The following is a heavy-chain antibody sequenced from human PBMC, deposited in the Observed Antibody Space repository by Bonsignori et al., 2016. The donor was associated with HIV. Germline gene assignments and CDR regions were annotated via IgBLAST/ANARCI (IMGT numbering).Heavy chain of an antibody. V-gene: IGHV4-4*07. CDR2: FYAGGSA. Sequence: WIRQPPGKGLEWIGRFYAGGSADYNPSLKSRVTMSADTSKNQYSLKMRAVTAADTAVYYCARGSSRWFYYWGQGTLVTVSS. J-gene: IGHJ4*02. D-gene: IGHD6-19*01. CDR3: ARGSSRWFYY.